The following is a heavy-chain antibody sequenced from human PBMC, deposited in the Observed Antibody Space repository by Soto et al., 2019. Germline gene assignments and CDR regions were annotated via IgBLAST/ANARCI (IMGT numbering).Heavy chain of an antibody. CDR3: ARSDGYNFNWLDS. Sequence: QVQLVQSGAEVKTPGASVKVSCKASGYTFATYDINWVRQAPGQGLEWMGWMKPNSGNTGYAQKFQGRLTMTRDTALSVAHMELSSLRNEDTAVYYCARSDGYNFNWLDSWCQGTLATVSA. CDR1: GYTFATYD. V-gene: IGHV1-8*01. CDR2: MKPNSGNT. J-gene: IGHJ5*01. D-gene: IGHD2-21*01.